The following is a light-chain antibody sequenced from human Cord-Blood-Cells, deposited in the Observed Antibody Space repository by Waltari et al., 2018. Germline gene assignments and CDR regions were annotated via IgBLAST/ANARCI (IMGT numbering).Light chain of an antibody. CDR2: GAS. Sequence: EIVLTQSPGTLSLSPGERATLSCRASQSVSSSYFAWYQQKPGQAPRLLIYGASSRATGIPDRFSGSGSGTDFTLTISRLDPEDFAVYYCQQYGSSPPYTFGQGTKLEIK. V-gene: IGKV3-20*01. CDR3: QQYGSSPPYT. J-gene: IGKJ2*01. CDR1: QSVSSSY.